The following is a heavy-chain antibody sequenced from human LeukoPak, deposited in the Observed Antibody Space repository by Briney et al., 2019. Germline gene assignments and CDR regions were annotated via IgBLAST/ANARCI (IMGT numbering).Heavy chain of an antibody. J-gene: IGHJ4*02. CDR2: IKQVGSEK. CDR3: AREALLYCSSTSCPTGY. D-gene: IGHD2-2*01. V-gene: IGHV3-7*03. Sequence: GWSLTLSCPASGFTFSRYWTSWVRQAPGKGLEWVANIKQVGSEKYYADSVKGRLTISRDNAKNSLYLQMNSLRAEDTAVNYCAREALLYCSSTSCPTGYWGQGTLVTVSS. CDR1: GFTFSRYW.